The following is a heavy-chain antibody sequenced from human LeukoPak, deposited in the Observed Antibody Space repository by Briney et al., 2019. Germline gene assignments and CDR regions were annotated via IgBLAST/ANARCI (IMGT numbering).Heavy chain of an antibody. CDR3: ARDPKGEGWFDP. J-gene: IGHJ5*02. CDR1: GFTFSSYG. V-gene: IGHV3-33*01. D-gene: IGHD3-16*01. Sequence: GGSLRLSCAASGFTFSSYGMHWVRQAPGKGLEWVAVIWYDGSNKYYADSVKGRFTISRDNSKNTLYLQMNSLRAEDTAVYYCARDPKGEGWFDPWGQGTLVTVSS. CDR2: IWYDGSNK.